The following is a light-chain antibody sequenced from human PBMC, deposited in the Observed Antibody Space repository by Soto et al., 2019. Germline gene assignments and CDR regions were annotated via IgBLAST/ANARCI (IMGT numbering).Light chain of an antibody. CDR1: SSDVGGYNY. J-gene: IGLJ1*01. CDR2: DVN. V-gene: IGLV2-11*01. Sequence: QSVLTQPHSVSGSPGQSVAISCSGTSSDVGGYNYVSWYQQHPGKVAKLIIFDVNKRPSGVPDRFSGSKSGSTASLTISGLQAEDEADYYCCSYGGSFYVVGTGTKVTVL. CDR3: CSYGGSFYV.